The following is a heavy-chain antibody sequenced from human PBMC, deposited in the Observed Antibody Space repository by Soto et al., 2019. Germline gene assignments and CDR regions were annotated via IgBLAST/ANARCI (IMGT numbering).Heavy chain of an antibody. V-gene: IGHV3-74*01. CDR3: ARSVSIPARPDDYYFDY. D-gene: IGHD6-6*01. Sequence: GGSLRLSCAASGFTFSSYWMHWVRQAPGKGLVWASRINSDGSSTSYADSVKGRFTISRDNAKNTLYLQMNSLRAEDTAVYYCARSVSIPARPDDYYFDYWGQGTLVTVSS. CDR1: GFTFSSYW. J-gene: IGHJ4*02. CDR2: INSDGSST.